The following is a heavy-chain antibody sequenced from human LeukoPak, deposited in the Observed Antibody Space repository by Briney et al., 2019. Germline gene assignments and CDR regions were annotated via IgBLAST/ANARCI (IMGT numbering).Heavy chain of an antibody. CDR1: GGSISSYY. Sequence: PSETLSLTCTVSGGSISSYYWSWIRQPPGKGLEWIGYIYYSGSTNYNPTLKSRVTISVDTSKNQFFLKLSSVTAADTAVYYCARDLRGYSSGWYAFDIWGQGTMVTVSS. D-gene: IGHD6-19*01. CDR3: ARDLRGYSSGWYAFDI. J-gene: IGHJ3*02. V-gene: IGHV4-59*01. CDR2: IYYSGST.